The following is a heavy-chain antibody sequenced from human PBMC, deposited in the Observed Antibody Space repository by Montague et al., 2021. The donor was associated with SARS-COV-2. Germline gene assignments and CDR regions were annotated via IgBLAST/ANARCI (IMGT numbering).Heavy chain of an antibody. V-gene: IGHV4-59*13. CDR3: ARDCCTRTWFSCYSYGMDV. Sequence: SETLSLTCTVSGGSITGYFWSWVRQPPGKGLEWIGDINYTGSTNYNPSLKSRVTISLDTSKSQFSLNLSSVTAADTAVYYCARDCCTRTWFSCYSYGMDVWGQGTTVTVSS. D-gene: IGHD3-10*01. CDR1: GGSITGYF. J-gene: IGHJ6*02. CDR2: INYTGST.